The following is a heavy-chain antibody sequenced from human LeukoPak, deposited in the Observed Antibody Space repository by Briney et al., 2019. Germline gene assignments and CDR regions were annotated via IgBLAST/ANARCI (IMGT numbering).Heavy chain of an antibody. CDR2: IRGSGGST. CDR1: GFTFSSYG. J-gene: IGHJ6*03. D-gene: IGHD3-16*01. CDR3: ARRIMTYMDV. V-gene: IGHV3-23*01. Sequence: TGGTLRLSCAASGFTFSSYGMSWVRQAPGKGLEWVSAIRGSGGSTYYADSVKGRFTISRDNAKNSLYLQMNSLRAEDTAVYYCARRIMTYMDVWGKGTTVTVSS.